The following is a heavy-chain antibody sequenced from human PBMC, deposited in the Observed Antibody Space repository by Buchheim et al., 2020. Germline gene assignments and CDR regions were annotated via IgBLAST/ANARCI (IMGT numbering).Heavy chain of an antibody. Sequence: QVQLVQSGAEVKKPGASVKVSCKASGYTFTSYYMHWVRQAPGQGLEWMGIINPSGGSTSYAQKFQGRVTMTRETYTSTGHMELSSLRSEDTAVYYCARSATRVGYFDYWGQGTL. D-gene: IGHD1-26*01. J-gene: IGHJ4*02. CDR2: INPSGGST. CDR3: ARSATRVGYFDY. V-gene: IGHV1-46*01. CDR1: GYTFTSYY.